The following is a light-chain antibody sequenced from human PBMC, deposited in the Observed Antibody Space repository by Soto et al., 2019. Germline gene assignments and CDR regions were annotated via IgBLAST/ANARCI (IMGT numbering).Light chain of an antibody. Sequence: QSVLTQPPSASGTPGQRVTISCSGSSSNIGSDAVSWFQHLPGTAPKLLIYRDNQRPSGVPDRFSGSKSGTSAYLAISGLQSEDESDYYCSTWDDSLNSVLFGGGTKLTVL. CDR2: RDN. CDR3: STWDDSLNSVL. CDR1: SSNIGSDA. J-gene: IGLJ2*01. V-gene: IGLV1-44*01.